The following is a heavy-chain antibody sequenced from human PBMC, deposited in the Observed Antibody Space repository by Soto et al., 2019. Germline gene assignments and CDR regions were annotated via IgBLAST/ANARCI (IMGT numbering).Heavy chain of an antibody. CDR1: GGSFSGYY. CDR2: INHSGST. J-gene: IGHJ5*02. D-gene: IGHD6-19*01. V-gene: IGHV4-34*01. CDR3: AREIAVAGTMGGTQGLYNWFDP. Sequence: SETLSLTCAVYGGSFSGYYWSWIRQPPGKGLEWIGEINHSGSTNYNPSLKSRVTISVDTSKNQFSLKLSSVTAADTAVYYCAREIAVAGTMGGTQGLYNWFDPWGQGTLVTVSS.